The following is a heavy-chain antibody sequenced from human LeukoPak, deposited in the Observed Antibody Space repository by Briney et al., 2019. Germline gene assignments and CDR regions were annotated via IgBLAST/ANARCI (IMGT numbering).Heavy chain of an antibody. CDR2: ISGSGSST. CDR3: AKGLQWELPFDY. Sequence: GGSLRLSCAASGFTFSSYAMSWVRQAPGKGLEWVSSISGSGSSTYYAGSVEGRFTISRDNSKNTLYVQMNSLRAEDTAVYSCAKGLQWELPFDYWGQGTLVTVSS. J-gene: IGHJ4*02. V-gene: IGHV3-23*01. CDR1: GFTFSSYA. D-gene: IGHD1-26*01.